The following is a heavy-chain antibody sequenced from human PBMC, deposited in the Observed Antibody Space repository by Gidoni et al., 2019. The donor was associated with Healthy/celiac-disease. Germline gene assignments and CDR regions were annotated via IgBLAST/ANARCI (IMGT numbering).Heavy chain of an antibody. CDR2: IKSKTDGGTT. D-gene: IGHD3-22*01. Sequence: EVQLVESGGGLVKPGGSLRLSCAASGFTFSTAWMSWVRQAPGKGLEWVGRIKSKTDGGTTDYAAPVKGRFTISRDDSKNTLYLQMNSLKTEDTAVYYCTTGPNYYDSSGLTGNGAFDIWGQGTMVTVSS. CDR3: TTGPNYYDSSGLTGNGAFDI. CDR1: GFTFSTAW. V-gene: IGHV3-15*01. J-gene: IGHJ3*02.